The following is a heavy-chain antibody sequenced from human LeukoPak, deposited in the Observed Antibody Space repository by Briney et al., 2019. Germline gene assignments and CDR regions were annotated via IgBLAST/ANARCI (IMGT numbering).Heavy chain of an antibody. Sequence: ASVKVSCKASGYTFTSSDINWVRQATGQGLEWMGWMNPNSGNTGYAQKFQGRVTMTRNTSISTVYMELSSLRSEDTAVYYCARGKWELPVPRAFDIWGQGKMVTVSS. CDR1: GYTFTSSD. D-gene: IGHD1-26*01. J-gene: IGHJ3*02. CDR2: MNPNSGNT. CDR3: ARGKWELPVPRAFDI. V-gene: IGHV1-8*01.